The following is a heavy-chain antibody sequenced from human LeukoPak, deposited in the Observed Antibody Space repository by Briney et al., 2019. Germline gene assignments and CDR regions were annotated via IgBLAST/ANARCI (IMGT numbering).Heavy chain of an antibody. D-gene: IGHD6-19*01. CDR2: IYSGGST. J-gene: IGHJ3*02. Sequence: GGSLRLSCAASGFTVSSNYMSWVRQAPGKGLEWVSVIYSGGSTYYADSVKGRFTISRDNSKNTLYLQMNSLRAEDTAVYYCARDFAEAGIAVAGIAFDIWGQGTMVTVSS. V-gene: IGHV3-53*01. CDR1: GFTVSSNY. CDR3: ARDFAEAGIAVAGIAFDI.